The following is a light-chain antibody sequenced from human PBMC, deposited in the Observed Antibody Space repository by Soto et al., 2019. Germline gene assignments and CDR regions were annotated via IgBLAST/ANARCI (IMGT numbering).Light chain of an antibody. CDR1: QSISSY. CDR3: LLIFLLSLQ. CDR2: AAS. V-gene: IGKV1-39*01. J-gene: IGKJ4*01. Sequence: SPSSLSASVRDRVTITCRASQSISSYLTWYQQKPVKSPNPLIYAASSLQSWSPSMFSGSGTGTDFTLTISGQQLFRFVPYCSLLIFLLSLQVGGGGKVDIK.